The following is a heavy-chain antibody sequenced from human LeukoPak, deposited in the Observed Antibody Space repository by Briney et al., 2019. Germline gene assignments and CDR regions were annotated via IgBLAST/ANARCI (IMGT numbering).Heavy chain of an antibody. CDR3: ARTYYYGSGSYPPFDY. CDR2: INPNSGGT. J-gene: IGHJ4*02. Sequence: ASVKVSCKASGYTFTGYYMHWVRQAPGQGLEWMGWINPNSGGTNYAQKFQGRVTMTRDTSISTAYMELSRLRSDDTAVYYCARTYYYGSGSYPPFDYWGQGTLVTVSS. V-gene: IGHV1-2*02. CDR1: GYTFTGYY. D-gene: IGHD3-10*01.